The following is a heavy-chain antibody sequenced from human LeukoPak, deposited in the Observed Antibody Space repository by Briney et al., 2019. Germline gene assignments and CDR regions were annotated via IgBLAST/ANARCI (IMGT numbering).Heavy chain of an antibody. CDR1: GFTFSSYA. CDR3: AVVVLT. V-gene: IGHV3-30*04. Sequence: GGSLRLSCAASGFTFSSYAMHWVRQAPGKGLEWVAVISYDGSNKYYADSVKGRFTISRDNSKNTLYLQMNSLRAEDTAVYYCAVVVLTWGQGTMVNVSS. CDR2: ISYDGSNK. J-gene: IGHJ3*01. D-gene: IGHD3-22*01.